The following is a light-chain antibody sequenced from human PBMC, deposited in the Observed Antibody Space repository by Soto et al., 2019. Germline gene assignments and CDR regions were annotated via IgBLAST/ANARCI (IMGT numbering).Light chain of an antibody. Sequence: EIVLTQSPATLSLSPGERAALPFRSSQSVSSYLAWYQQKPGQAPRLLIYDASNRATGIPARFSGSGSGTDFTLTISSLEPEDFAVYYCQQRSNWPPAVTFGGGTKVDIK. CDR3: QQRSNWPPAVT. J-gene: IGKJ4*01. CDR1: QSVSSY. V-gene: IGKV3-11*01. CDR2: DAS.